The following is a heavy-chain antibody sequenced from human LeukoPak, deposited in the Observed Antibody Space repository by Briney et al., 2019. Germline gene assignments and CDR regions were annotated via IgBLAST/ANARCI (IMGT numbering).Heavy chain of an antibody. J-gene: IGHJ3*02. CDR1: GFIVSSNY. CDR3: TKENLDYHNAFDI. V-gene: IGHV3-53*01. Sequence: GGSLRLSCAASGFIVSSNYINWVRQAPGKGLEWVSIIYSSGGTYYADSVKGRFTISRDNSKNTLYLQVNSLRAEDTAVYYCTKENLDYHNAFDIWGQGTMVTVSS. CDR2: IYSSGGT. D-gene: IGHD3-22*01.